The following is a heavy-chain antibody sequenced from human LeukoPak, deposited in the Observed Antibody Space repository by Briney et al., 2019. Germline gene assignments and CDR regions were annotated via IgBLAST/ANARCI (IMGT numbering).Heavy chain of an antibody. D-gene: IGHD3-3*01. Sequence: SETLSLTCAVYGGSFSGYYWSWIRQPPGKGLEWIGEINHSGSTNYNPSLKSRVTISVDTSKNQFSLKLSSVTAADTAVYYCARGRMLNYDFWSGYYRLDYWGQGTLVTVSS. V-gene: IGHV4-34*01. CDR1: GGSFSGYY. CDR3: ARGRMLNYDFWSGYYRLDY. J-gene: IGHJ4*02. CDR2: INHSGST.